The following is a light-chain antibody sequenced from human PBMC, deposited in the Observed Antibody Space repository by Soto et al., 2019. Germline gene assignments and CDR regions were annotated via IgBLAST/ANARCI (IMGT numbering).Light chain of an antibody. CDR2: ATS. Sequence: DIQMTQSPSSLSASIGDRVTLTCRASQDIRIYLAWYQQKPGGAPKSLIYATSNLQSGVTSRFSGSGSGTDFILTISGLQPEDSANYFFHQYHSYPLTFGGGTQVDIK. J-gene: IGKJ4*01. V-gene: IGKV1-16*01. CDR3: HQYHSYPLT. CDR1: QDIRIY.